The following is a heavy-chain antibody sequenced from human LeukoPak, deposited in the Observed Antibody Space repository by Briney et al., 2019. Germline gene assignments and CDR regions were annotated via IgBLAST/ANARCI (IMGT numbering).Heavy chain of an antibody. D-gene: IGHD1-26*01. Sequence: GESLKISCKGSGYSFTSHWVGWVRQMPGKGLEWMGIIYPGDSDTRCSPSFQGQVTISADKSISTAYLQWSSLKASDTAMYFCTVRYSGSYNDYWGQGTLVTVSS. CDR1: GYSFTSHW. J-gene: IGHJ4*02. CDR3: TVRYSGSYNDY. CDR2: IYPGDSDT. V-gene: IGHV5-51*01.